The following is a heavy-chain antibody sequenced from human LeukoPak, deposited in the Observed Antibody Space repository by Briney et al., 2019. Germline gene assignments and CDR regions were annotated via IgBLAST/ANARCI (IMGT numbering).Heavy chain of an antibody. CDR1: GFTFSSYG. CDR3: ARDGSGGSLDY. V-gene: IGHV3-33*01. CDR2: IWYDGSNK. J-gene: IGHJ4*02. Sequence: PGRSLRLSCAASGFTFSSYGMHWVRQAPGKGLEWVAVIWYDGSNKYYADSVKGRFTISRDNSKNTLYLQMNSLRAEDTAVYYCARDGSGGSLDYWGQGTLVTVSS. D-gene: IGHD2-15*01.